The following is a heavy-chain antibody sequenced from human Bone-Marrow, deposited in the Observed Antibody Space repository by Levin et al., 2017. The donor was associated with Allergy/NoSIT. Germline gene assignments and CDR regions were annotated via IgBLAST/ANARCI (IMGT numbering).Heavy chain of an antibody. CDR1: GFTFSDYW. Sequence: GGSLRLSCAASGFTFSDYWMYWVRQAPGKGPVWVSRINSDGSSTRYADSVRGRFTISRDNAKNMLYLQMNSLRAEDTAVYYCVRDPYSTLSTVQRGFWFDPWGQGTLVTVSS. CDR3: VRDPYSTLSTVQRGFWFDP. D-gene: IGHD6-6*01. V-gene: IGHV3-74*01. J-gene: IGHJ5*02. CDR2: INSDGSST.